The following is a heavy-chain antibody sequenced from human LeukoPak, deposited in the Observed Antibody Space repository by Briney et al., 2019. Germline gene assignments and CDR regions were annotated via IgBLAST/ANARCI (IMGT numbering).Heavy chain of an antibody. CDR2: IYYSGST. CDR1: GGSISSSSYY. CDR3: ARHVGGYDADAFDI. J-gene: IGHJ3*02. V-gene: IGHV4-39*01. D-gene: IGHD5-12*01. Sequence: SETLSLTCTVSGGSISSSSYYWGWIRQPPGTGLEWIGSIYYSGSTYYNTSLKSRVTISVDTSKNQFSLKLSSVTAADTAVYYCARHVGGYDADAFDIWGQGTMVTVSS.